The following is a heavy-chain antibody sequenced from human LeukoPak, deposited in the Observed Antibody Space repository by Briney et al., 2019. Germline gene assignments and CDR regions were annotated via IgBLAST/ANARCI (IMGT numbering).Heavy chain of an antibody. J-gene: IGHJ4*02. Sequence: KPGESLKIACKDSGYSFSDYWIGWARRMPGKGLEWMGIIHPSNSETQYSPSFQGQVTISADTSISTAYLQWTSLKASDTAMYYCSRRHYFGSGVTDYWGQGTLVTVSS. V-gene: IGHV5-51*01. CDR1: GYSFSDYW. D-gene: IGHD3-10*01. CDR3: SRRHYFGSGVTDY. CDR2: IHPSNSET.